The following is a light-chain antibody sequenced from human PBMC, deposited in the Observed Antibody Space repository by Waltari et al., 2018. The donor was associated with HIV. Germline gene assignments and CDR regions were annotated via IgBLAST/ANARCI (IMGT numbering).Light chain of an antibody. Sequence: QSALTQPHSVSGSPGQSVTISCTGTSSDIGGYNYVSWYRKFPGKAPSVIIHDVNKGPSGVPDRFSGSKSGNTASLTISGLQTDDEADYYCCSYAGNSDVVFGGGTTLTVL. CDR1: SSDIGGYNY. CDR2: DVN. J-gene: IGLJ2*01. CDR3: CSYAGNSDVV. V-gene: IGLV2-11*01.